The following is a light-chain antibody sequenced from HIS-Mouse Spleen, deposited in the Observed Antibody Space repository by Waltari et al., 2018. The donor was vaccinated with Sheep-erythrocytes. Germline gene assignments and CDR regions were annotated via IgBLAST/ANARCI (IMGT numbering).Light chain of an antibody. CDR3: SSYTSSSVV. V-gene: IGLV2-14*01. J-gene: IGLJ2*01. CDR1: SSDVGGYNH. CDR2: EVS. Sequence: QSALTQPASVSGSPGQSLTISCTGTSSDVGGYNHVSWYQQPPGKAPKLLIYEVSNRPSGVSNRFSGSKSGNTASLTISGLQAEDEADYYCSSYTSSSVVFGGGTKLTVL.